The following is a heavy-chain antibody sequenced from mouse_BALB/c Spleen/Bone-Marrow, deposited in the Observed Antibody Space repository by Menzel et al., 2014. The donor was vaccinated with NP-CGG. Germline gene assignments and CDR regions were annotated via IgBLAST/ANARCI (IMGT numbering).Heavy chain of an antibody. CDR3: ARSIEYRPLTY. CDR2: IDPYYGGI. D-gene: IGHD2-14*01. J-gene: IGHJ3*01. Sequence: EVQRVESGPELEKPGASVKISCKASGYSFTGYNMNWVKQTNGKSLEWIGNIDPYYGGISYNQKFKDKATLTVDKSSSTAYMQLKSLTSEDSAVYYCARSIEYRPLTYGGQGTLVTVSA. V-gene: IGHV1-39*01. CDR1: GYSFTGYN.